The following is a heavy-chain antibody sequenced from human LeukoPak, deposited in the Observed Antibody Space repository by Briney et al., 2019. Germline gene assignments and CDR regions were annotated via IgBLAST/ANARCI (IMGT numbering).Heavy chain of an antibody. Sequence: SETLSLTCTVSGGSIRNYYWSWIRQPPGKGLEWIGYIYYSGSTNYNPSLKSRVTISVDTSKNQFSLKLSSVTAADTAVYYCARSSEWELLPYYFDYWGQGTLVTVSS. CDR3: ARSSEWELLPYYFDY. D-gene: IGHD1-26*01. CDR1: GGSIRNYY. V-gene: IGHV4-59*01. CDR2: IYYSGST. J-gene: IGHJ4*02.